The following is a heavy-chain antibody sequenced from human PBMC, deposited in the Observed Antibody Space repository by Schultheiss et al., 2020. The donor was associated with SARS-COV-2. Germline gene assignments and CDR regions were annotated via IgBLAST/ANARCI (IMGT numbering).Heavy chain of an antibody. J-gene: IGHJ4*01. D-gene: IGHD6-6*01. CDR2: ISSSSSYI. CDR1: GFTFSSYS. V-gene: IGHV3-21*01. CDR3: ARDQYGSSSGPGNY. Sequence: GGSLRLSCAASGFTFSSYSMNWVRQAPGKGLEWVSSISSSSSYIYYADSVRGRFTISRDNAKDSLYLQMHSLRAEDTAVYYCARDQYGSSSGPGNYWGHGTLVTVSS.